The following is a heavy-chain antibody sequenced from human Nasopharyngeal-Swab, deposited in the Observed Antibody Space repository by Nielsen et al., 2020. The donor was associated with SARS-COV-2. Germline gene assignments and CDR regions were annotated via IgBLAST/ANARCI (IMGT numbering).Heavy chain of an antibody. V-gene: IGHV4-39*01. CDR1: GGSILSSTYY. D-gene: IGHD3-10*01. Sequence: SETLSLTCTVSGGSILSSTYYWGWIRQPPGKGLEWIGRIYYSGSTYYNPPLKNRLTMSVDMSKNQFSLKLSSVTAADTAVYYCARISWVWFGEFQYYFDYWGQGTLVTVSS. J-gene: IGHJ4*02. CDR2: IYYSGST. CDR3: ARISWVWFGEFQYYFDY.